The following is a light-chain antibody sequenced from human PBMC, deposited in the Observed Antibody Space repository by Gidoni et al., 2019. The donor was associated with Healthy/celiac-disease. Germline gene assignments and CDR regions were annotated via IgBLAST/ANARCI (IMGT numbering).Light chain of an antibody. V-gene: IGKV1-5*01. J-gene: IGKJ2*01. CDR2: DAS. CDR1: QSISSW. Sequence: DIQMTQSPSTLSASVGDRVTITGRASQSISSWLAWYQQKPWKAPKLLIYDASSLESGVPSRFSGSGSGPEFTLTISSLQPDAFATYYCQQYNSYSPNTFGQGTKLEIK. CDR3: QQYNSYSPNT.